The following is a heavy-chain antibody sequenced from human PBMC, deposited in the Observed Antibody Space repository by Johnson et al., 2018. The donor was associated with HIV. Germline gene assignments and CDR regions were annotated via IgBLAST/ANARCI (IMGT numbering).Heavy chain of an antibody. V-gene: IGHV3-7*02. CDR1: GFTFSSYA. CDR3: ARLVKKKLWEGRVDGAFDI. Sequence: VQLVESGGGLVHPGGSLRLSCAASGFTFSSYAMNWVRQAPGKGLEWVANIKQDGSEKYYVDSVKGRFTISRDNANKSLDLQMNSLRGEDTTVYYCARLVKKKLWEGRVDGAFDIWGQGTMVTVSS. CDR2: IKQDGSEK. D-gene: IGHD1-26*01. J-gene: IGHJ3*02.